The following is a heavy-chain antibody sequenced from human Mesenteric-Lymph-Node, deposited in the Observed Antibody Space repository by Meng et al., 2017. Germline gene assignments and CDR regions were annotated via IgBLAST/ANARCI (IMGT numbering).Heavy chain of an antibody. V-gene: IGHV3-7*01. CDR3: ATRVPSSDWYGVFDY. D-gene: IGHD6-19*01. Sequence: GGSLRLSCAGSGFTFSSHWMSWVRQAPGKGPEWVANIKQDGTEKNYVDSVKGRFTISRDNAKNSLYLQMNSLRAEDTAVYYCATRVPSSDWYGVFDYWGQGTVVTVSS. J-gene: IGHJ4*02. CDR1: GFTFSSHW. CDR2: IKQDGTEK.